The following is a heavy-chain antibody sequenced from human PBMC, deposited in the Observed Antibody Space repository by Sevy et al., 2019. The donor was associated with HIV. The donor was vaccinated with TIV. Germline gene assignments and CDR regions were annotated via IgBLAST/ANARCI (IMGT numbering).Heavy chain of an antibody. CDR1: GFTFSNYA. CDR3: ARSSSGWYTYY. J-gene: IGHJ4*02. Sequence: GGSLRLSCAASGFTFSNYAMNWVRQAPGKGLEWVSYISSSGSTIYYADSVKGRFTISRDNAKNSLYLQMNSLRAEDTAVYYCARSSSGWYTYYWGQGTLVTVSS. V-gene: IGHV3-48*04. CDR2: ISSSGSTI. D-gene: IGHD6-19*01.